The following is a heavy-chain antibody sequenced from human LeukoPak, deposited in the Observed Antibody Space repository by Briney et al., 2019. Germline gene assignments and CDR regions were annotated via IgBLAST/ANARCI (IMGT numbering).Heavy chain of an antibody. V-gene: IGHV4-39*02. CDR1: GGSISSSSYY. CDR2: IYYSGST. CDR3: AKDYTSYSNYVFPYYFDY. J-gene: IGHJ4*02. D-gene: IGHD4-11*01. Sequence: SETLSLTCTVSGGSISSSSYYWGWIRQPPGKGLEWIGSIYYSGSTYYNPSLKSRVTISVDTSKNQFSLKLSSVTAADTAVYYCAKDYTSYSNYVFPYYFDYWGQGTLVTVSS.